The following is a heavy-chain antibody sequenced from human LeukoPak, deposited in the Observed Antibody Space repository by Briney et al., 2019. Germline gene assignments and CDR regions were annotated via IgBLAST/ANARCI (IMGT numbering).Heavy chain of an antibody. J-gene: IGHJ3*02. CDR2: INSDGSST. CDR3: ARTGTAMVSAFDI. Sequence: PGGSLRLPCAASGFTFNKHWMHWVRQAPGKGLVWVSRINSDGSSTSYADSVKGRFTISRDNAKNTLFLQMNSLRAEDTAVYYCARTGTAMVSAFDIWGQGTLVTASS. D-gene: IGHD5-18*01. CDR1: GFTFNKHW. V-gene: IGHV3-74*01.